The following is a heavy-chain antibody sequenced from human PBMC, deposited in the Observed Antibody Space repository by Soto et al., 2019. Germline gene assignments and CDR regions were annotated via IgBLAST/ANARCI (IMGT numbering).Heavy chain of an antibody. Sequence: PGGSLRLSCAASGFTFDDYAMHWVRQAPGEGLGWVSGISWNSGSIGYAEYVKGRFTISRDNAKNSLYLQMNSLRAEDTALYYCAKDSSSHLYYYYYMDVWGKGTTVTVSS. J-gene: IGHJ6*03. CDR1: GFTFDDYA. D-gene: IGHD6-6*01. V-gene: IGHV3-9*01. CDR2: ISWNSGSI. CDR3: AKDSSSHLYYYYYMDV.